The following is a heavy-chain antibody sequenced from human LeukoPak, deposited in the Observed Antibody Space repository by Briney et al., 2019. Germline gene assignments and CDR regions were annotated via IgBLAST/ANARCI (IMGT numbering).Heavy chain of an antibody. CDR2: IYYSGST. V-gene: IGHV4-61*01. CDR3: ARYHSSSWPYYYYMDV. J-gene: IGHJ6*03. Sequence: SETLSLTCTVSGGSISSSSYYWSWIRQPPGKGLEWIGYIYYSGSTNYNPSLKSRVTISVDTSKNQFSLKLSSVTAADTAVYYCARYHSSSWPYYYYMDVWGKGTTVTISS. CDR1: GGSISSSSYY. D-gene: IGHD6-13*01.